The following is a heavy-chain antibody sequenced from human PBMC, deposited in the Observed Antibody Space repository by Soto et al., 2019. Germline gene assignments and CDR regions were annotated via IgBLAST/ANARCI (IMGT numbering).Heavy chain of an antibody. V-gene: IGHV3-48*03. CDR1: GFTFSSYE. Sequence: EVQLVESGGGLVQPGGSLRLSCAASGFTFSSYEMNWVRQAPGKGLEWDSYISSSGSTIYYADSVKGRFTISRDNAKNSLYLQMNSLRAEDTAVYYCAREGLSKAAADDYWGQGTLVTVSS. CDR2: ISSSGSTI. J-gene: IGHJ4*02. D-gene: IGHD6-13*01. CDR3: AREGLSKAAADDY.